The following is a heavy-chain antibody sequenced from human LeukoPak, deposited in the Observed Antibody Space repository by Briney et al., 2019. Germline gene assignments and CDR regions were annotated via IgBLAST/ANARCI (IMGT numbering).Heavy chain of an antibody. CDR3: ARGGWLQLKD. V-gene: IGHV4-59*01. Sequence: SETLSLTCAVYGGSFSGYYWSWIRQPPGKGLEWIGYIYYSGSTNYNPSLKSRVTISVDTSKNQFSLKLSSVTAADTAVYYCARGGWLQLKDWGQGTLVTVSS. J-gene: IGHJ4*02. CDR2: IYYSGST. CDR1: GGSFSGYY. D-gene: IGHD5-24*01.